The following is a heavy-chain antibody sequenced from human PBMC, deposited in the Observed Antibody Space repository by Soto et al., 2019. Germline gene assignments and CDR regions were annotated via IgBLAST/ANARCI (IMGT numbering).Heavy chain of an antibody. CDR3: AKFMTTVIAFDY. CDR2: IGGSGEYT. D-gene: IGHD4-17*01. J-gene: IGHJ4*02. V-gene: IGHV3-23*01. CDR1: GFTFSSYA. Sequence: EVQLLEAGGGLVQPGGSLRLSCAASGFTFSSYAMRWVRQAPGKGLEWVSVIGGSGEYTFYADSVKGRFTISRDNSKNTLYLQMSSLRAEDTAIYYCAKFMTTVIAFDYWGQGTLVTVSS.